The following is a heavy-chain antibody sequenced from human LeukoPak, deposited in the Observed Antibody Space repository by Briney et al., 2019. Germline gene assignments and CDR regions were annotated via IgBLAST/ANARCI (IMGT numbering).Heavy chain of an antibody. V-gene: IGHV4-59*01. J-gene: IGHJ4*02. CDR3: ARDRYYYDSSGYGPYFDY. D-gene: IGHD3-22*01. CDR1: GGSISSYY. CDR2: IYYSGST. Sequence: SETLSLTCTVSGGSISSYYWSWIRQPPGKGLEWSGHIYYSGSTNYNPSLKCRVTISVDTSKVQFSLKLSSVTAADTAVYYCARDRYYYDSSGYGPYFDYWGQGTLVTVSS.